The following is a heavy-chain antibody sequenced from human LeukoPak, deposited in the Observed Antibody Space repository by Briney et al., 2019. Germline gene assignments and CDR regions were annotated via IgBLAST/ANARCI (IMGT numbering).Heavy chain of an antibody. J-gene: IGHJ4*02. D-gene: IGHD5-12*01. CDR2: ISGSGGST. CDR3: ANGYSGYDGPFDY. Sequence: PGGSLRLSCAASGFTFSSYAMSWVRQAPGKGLEWVSAISGSGGSTYYADSVKGRFTISRDNSKNTLYLQMNSLRAKDTAVYYCANGYSGYDGPFDYWGQGTLVTVSS. V-gene: IGHV3-23*01. CDR1: GFTFSSYA.